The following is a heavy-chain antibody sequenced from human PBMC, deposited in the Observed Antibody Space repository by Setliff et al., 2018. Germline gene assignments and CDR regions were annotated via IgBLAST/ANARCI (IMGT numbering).Heavy chain of an antibody. CDR1: GYSISSGYY. J-gene: IGHJ4*02. CDR3: ARAASGNSKYYFDY. Sequence: LSLTCTVSGYSISSGYYWGWIRQPPGKGLEWIGNMYQSGTTYYNAALQSRVTLSIDTSKNHFSLKVSSVTAADTAVYYCARAASGNSKYYFDYWGQGTLVTVSS. D-gene: IGHD3-3*01. V-gene: IGHV4-38-2*02. CDR2: MYQSGTT.